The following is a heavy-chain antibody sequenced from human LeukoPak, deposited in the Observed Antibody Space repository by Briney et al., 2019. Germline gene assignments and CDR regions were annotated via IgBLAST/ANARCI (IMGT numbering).Heavy chain of an antibody. Sequence: AASVKVSCKASGYTFTSYYMHWVRQAPGQGLEWMGIINPSGGSTSYAQKFQGRVTMTRDTSTSTVYMELSSLRSEDTAVYYCARDTVVTAGRGAFDIWSQGTMVTVSS. J-gene: IGHJ3*02. CDR2: INPSGGST. CDR1: GYTFTSYY. D-gene: IGHD4-23*01. CDR3: ARDTVVTAGRGAFDI. V-gene: IGHV1-46*01.